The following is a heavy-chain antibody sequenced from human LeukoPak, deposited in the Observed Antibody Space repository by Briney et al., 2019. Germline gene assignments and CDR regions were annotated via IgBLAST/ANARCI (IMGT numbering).Heavy chain of an antibody. V-gene: IGHV1-2*02. CDR2: INPNNGAT. D-gene: IGHD2-15*01. CDR3: ARRYCSGGSCHPDY. CDR1: GYTFNVYN. J-gene: IGHJ4*02. Sequence: GASVKVSCKAYGYTFNVYNIYWVRQSPGQGLEWMGWINPNNGATVYAQKFQGRVTMTSDTSLSTAYMDLSSLRPDDTGVYFCARRYCSGGSCHPDYWGQGTLVTVSS.